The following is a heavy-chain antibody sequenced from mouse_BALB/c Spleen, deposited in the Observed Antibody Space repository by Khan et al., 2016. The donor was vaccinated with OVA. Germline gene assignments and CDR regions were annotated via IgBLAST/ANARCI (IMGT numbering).Heavy chain of an antibody. CDR2: INTYTGEP. J-gene: IGHJ3*01. V-gene: IGHV9-3-1*01. D-gene: IGHD2-1*01. CDR3: ARSQGNYLFAY. Sequence: QIQLVQSGPELKKPGETVKISCKASGYTLTDYGMNWVKQAPGKGLKWMGWINTYTGEPTFADDFKERFAFSLETSASTASLEIINLKNEDTATYCCARSQGNYLFAYWGQGTLVAVSA. CDR1: GYTLTDYG.